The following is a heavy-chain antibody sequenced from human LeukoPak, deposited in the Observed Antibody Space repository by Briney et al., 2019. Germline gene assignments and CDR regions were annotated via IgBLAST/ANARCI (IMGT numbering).Heavy chain of an antibody. CDR3: ARHDFSITMVRGVHYYYYGMDV. D-gene: IGHD3-10*01. J-gene: IGHJ6*02. Sequence: SETLSLTCTVSGGSISSYYWSWIRQPPGKGLEWIGYIYYSGSTNYNPSLKSRVTISVDTSKNQFSLKLSSVTAADTAVYYCARHDFSITMVRGVHYYYYGMDVWGQGTTVTVSS. V-gene: IGHV4-59*08. CDR1: GGSISSYY. CDR2: IYYSGST.